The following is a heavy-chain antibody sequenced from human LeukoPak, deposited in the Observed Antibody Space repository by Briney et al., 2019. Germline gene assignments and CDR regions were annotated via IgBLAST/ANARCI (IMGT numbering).Heavy chain of an antibody. D-gene: IGHD3-22*01. CDR2: IYSGGAT. CDR3: ARDRGYNDRSGYFYDSN. J-gene: IGHJ4*02. Sequence: PGGSLRLSCAASGFSVGANFMSWVRQAPGKGLEWLSVIYSGGATYYADSVKGRFTISRDIIKNTLFLQMNSLRAEDTAVYYCARDRGYNDRSGYFYDSNWGQGTLVTVSS. V-gene: IGHV3-66*01. CDR1: GFSVGANF.